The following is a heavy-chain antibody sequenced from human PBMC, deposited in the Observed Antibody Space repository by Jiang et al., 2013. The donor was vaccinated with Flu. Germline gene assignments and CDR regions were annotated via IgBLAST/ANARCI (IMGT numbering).Heavy chain of an antibody. CDR3: ARGYNWQDAFDI. D-gene: IGHD1-20*01. J-gene: IGHJ3*02. Sequence: GSGLVKPSETLSLTCTVSGGSISSHYWSWIRQPPGKRLEWTGYIYNSGSTNYNPSLKSRVSISIDTSKNQFSLKLSSVTAADTAVYYCARGYNWQDAFDIWGQGT. CDR2: IYNSGST. V-gene: IGHV4-59*11. CDR1: GGSISSHY.